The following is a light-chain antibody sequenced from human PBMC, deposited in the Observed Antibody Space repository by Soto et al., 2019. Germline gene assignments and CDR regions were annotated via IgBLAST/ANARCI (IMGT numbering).Light chain of an antibody. V-gene: IGKV3-15*01. J-gene: IGKJ1*01. CDR3: QHYNNWPPWT. Sequence: EIVMTQSPATLSVSPGERATFSCRASQSVSSNLAWYQQKPGQAPMLLIYGASIRATGIPARFSGSGSGTEFTLTISTLQSEDFAIYYCQHYNNWPPWTLGQGTKVDIK. CDR1: QSVSSN. CDR2: GAS.